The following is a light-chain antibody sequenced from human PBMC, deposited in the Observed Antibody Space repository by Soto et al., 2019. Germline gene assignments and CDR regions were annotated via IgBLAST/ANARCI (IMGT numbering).Light chain of an antibody. CDR3: QQRSNWQGAT. CDR2: DAS. J-gene: IGKJ4*01. CDR1: QSVSSY. Sequence: EIVMTQSPATLSVSPGERATLCCRASQSVSSYLAWYQQKPGQAPRLLIYDASNRATGIPARFSGSGSGTDFTLTISSLEPEDFAVYYCQQRSNWQGATFGGGTKVDIK. V-gene: IGKV3-11*01.